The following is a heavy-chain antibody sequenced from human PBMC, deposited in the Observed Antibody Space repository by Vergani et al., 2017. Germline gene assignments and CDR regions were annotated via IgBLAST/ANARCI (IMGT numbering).Heavy chain of an antibody. CDR2: MNPKTGNT. Sequence: QVQLVQSGAEVKKPGASVKVSCRTSGYTFTDYDINWVRQSTGQGLECVGWMNPKTGNTVYAQKLQGRVSLTRDTSINTAYMELSSLTSDDTAVYYCARDRRDGYNLFVGNDAFDIWGQGTMVTVSS. V-gene: IGHV1-8*03. J-gene: IGHJ3*02. CDR1: GYTFTDYD. CDR3: ARDRRDGYNLFVGNDAFDI. D-gene: IGHD5-24*01.